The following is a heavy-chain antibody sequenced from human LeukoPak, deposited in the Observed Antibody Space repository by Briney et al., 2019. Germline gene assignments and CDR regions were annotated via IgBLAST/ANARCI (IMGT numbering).Heavy chain of an antibody. Sequence: ASVKVSCKVSGYTFTDYYMHWVQQAPGKGLEWMGLVDPEDGETIYAEKFQGRVTITADTSTDTAYMELSSLRSEVTAVYYCATAGISKCSSTSCYESIFNYYYYYMDVWGKGTTVTVSS. J-gene: IGHJ6*03. V-gene: IGHV1-69-2*01. CDR3: ATAGISKCSSTSCYESIFNYYYYYMDV. D-gene: IGHD2-2*01. CDR1: GYTFTDYY. CDR2: VDPEDGET.